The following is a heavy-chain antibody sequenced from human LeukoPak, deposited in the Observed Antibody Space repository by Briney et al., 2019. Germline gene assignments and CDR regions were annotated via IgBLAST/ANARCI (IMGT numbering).Heavy chain of an antibody. Sequence: SETLSLTCAVSGYSISSGYYWGWIRQPPGKGLEWIGSIYHSGSTYYNPSLKSRVTISVDTSKNQFSLKLSSVTAADTAVYYCAIDSSSWYSFDYWGQGTLVTVSS. D-gene: IGHD6-13*01. J-gene: IGHJ4*02. CDR1: GYSISSGYY. CDR3: AIDSSSWYSFDY. V-gene: IGHV4-38-2*01. CDR2: IYHSGST.